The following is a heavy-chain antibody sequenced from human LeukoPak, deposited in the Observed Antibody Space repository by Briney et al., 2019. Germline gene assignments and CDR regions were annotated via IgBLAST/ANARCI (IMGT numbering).Heavy chain of an antibody. V-gene: IGHV3-23*01. J-gene: IGHJ5*02. CDR3: TKGAATRNWFVP. CDR2: ISAGGGGT. CDR1: GGSFSGYY. Sequence: PSETLSLTCAVYGGSFSGYYWSWIRQPPGKGLEWVSSISAGGGGTYYADFVKGRFTISRDNSKNTLYMQMDSLGGDDTAIYYCTKGAATRNWFVPWGQGTLVTVSS. D-gene: IGHD6-13*01.